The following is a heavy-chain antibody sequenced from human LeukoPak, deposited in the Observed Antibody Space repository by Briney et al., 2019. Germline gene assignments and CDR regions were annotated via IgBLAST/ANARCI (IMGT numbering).Heavy chain of an antibody. J-gene: IGHJ4*02. D-gene: IGHD3-22*01. CDR2: INPSGGSA. CDR3: ARAPDGSGYLPLYY. Sequence: ASVKVSCKASGYNFIYYYIHWVRQAPGQGLEWMGVINPSGGSASYAQRFQGRVTMTSDTSTSTVYMEMSSLRSEDTAIYYCARAPDGSGYLPLYYWGQGTLVTVSS. V-gene: IGHV1-46*01. CDR1: GYNFIYYY.